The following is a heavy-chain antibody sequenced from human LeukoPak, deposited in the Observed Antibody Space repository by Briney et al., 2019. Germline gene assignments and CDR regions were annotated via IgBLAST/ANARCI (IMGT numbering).Heavy chain of an antibody. J-gene: IGHJ4*02. CDR3: ARVPHTAMGPFDY. V-gene: IGHV1-69*13. CDR1: GYTFTSYA. CDR2: IIPIFGTA. D-gene: IGHD5-18*01. Sequence: SVKVSCKASGYTFTSYAISWVRQAPGQGLEWMGGIIPIFGTANYAQKFQGRVTITADESTSTAYRELSSLRSGDTAVYYCARVPHTAMGPFDYWGQGTLVTVSS.